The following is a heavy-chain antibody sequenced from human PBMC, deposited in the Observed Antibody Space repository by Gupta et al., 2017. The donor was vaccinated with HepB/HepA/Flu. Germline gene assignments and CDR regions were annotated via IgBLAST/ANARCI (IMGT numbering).Heavy chain of an antibody. D-gene: IGHD3-10*01. CDR2: IYYSGST. V-gene: IGHV4-59*08. J-gene: IGHJ4*02. CDR3: ARRNGGSGSYSLDY. CDR1: GGSISSYY. Sequence: QVQLQESGPGLVKPSETLSLTCTVSGGSISSYYWSWIRQPPGKGLEWIGYIYYSGSTNYNPALKSRVTISVDTSKNQLSLKLRSVTAADTAVYYCARRNGGSGSYSLDYGGQGTMVTVSS.